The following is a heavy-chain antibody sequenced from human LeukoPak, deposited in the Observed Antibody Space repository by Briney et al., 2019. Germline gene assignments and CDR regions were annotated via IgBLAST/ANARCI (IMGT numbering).Heavy chain of an antibody. J-gene: IGHJ1*01. V-gene: IGHV3-23*01. CDR1: GFTFSSYA. D-gene: IGHD3-22*01. CDR3: AKQGNRGYYYDSSGSSQH. CDR2: ISGSGGST. Sequence: QTGGSLRLSCAASGFTFSSYAMSWVRQAPGKGLEWVSAISGSGGSTYYADSVKGRFTISRDNSKNTLYLQMNSLRAEDTAVYYCAKQGNRGYYYDSSGSSQHWGQGTLVTVSS.